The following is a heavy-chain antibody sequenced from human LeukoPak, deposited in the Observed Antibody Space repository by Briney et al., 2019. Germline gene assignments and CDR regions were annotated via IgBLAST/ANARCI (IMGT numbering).Heavy chain of an antibody. CDR3: AAGYTSRWGFDP. V-gene: IGHV3-7*03. CDR2: IKQDGSEK. J-gene: IGHJ5*02. D-gene: IGHD6-13*01. CDR1: GFTFSSHW. Sequence: PGGSLRLSCVASGFTFSSHWMTWVRQAPGKGLEWVANIKQDGSEKYYVDSVKGRFTISRDNAKNSLYLQMNSLRAGDTAVYYCAAGYTSRWGFDPWGQGTLVTVSS.